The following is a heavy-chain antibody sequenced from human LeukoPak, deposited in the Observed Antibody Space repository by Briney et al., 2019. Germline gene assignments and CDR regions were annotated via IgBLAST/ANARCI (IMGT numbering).Heavy chain of an antibody. CDR3: ASYAGHHFDY. V-gene: IGHV3-74*01. J-gene: IGHJ4*02. D-gene: IGHD3-16*01. Sequence: PGGSLRLSCAASGFTFSSYWMHWVRQVPGKGLVWVSRINSDGSNTNYADSVKGRFTVSRDNVKNTLYLQMNSLRVDDTAVYYCASYAGHHFDYWGQGALVTVSS. CDR2: INSDGSNT. CDR1: GFTFSSYW.